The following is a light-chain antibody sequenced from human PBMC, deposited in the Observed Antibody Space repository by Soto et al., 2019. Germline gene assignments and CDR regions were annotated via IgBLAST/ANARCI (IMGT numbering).Light chain of an antibody. Sequence: QSALTQPASVSGSPGQSITISCTGTSSDVGGYGYVSWYQQHPGKAPKLMIYEVINRPSGVSDRFSGSKSGNTASLTISGVRPEDEADYYCCSYTDIALDVVFGGGTKLTVL. V-gene: IGLV2-14*01. J-gene: IGLJ2*01. CDR3: CSYTDIALDVV. CDR1: SSDVGGYGY. CDR2: EVI.